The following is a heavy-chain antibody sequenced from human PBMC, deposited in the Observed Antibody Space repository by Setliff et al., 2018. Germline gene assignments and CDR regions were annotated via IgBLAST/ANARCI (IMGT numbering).Heavy chain of an antibody. Sequence: GESLKISCKGSGYSFTSYWIAWVRRMPGKGLERMGIIYPGDSDTRYSPSFQGQVTISADRSTRTAYLQWSSLKASDTAFYYCARSDYGDYFAWDSYGMDVWGQGTTVTVSS. V-gene: IGHV5-51*01. D-gene: IGHD4-17*01. CDR1: GYSFTSYW. CDR3: ARSDYGDYFAWDSYGMDV. J-gene: IGHJ6*02. CDR2: IYPGDSDT.